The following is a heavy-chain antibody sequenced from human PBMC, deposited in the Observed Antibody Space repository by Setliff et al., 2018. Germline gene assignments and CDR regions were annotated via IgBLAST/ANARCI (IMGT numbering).Heavy chain of an antibody. J-gene: IGHJ3*02. CDR2: ISSSSSTI. Sequence: SCAASGFTFSSYSMNWVRQAPGKGLEWVSYISSSSSTIYYADSVKGRFTISRDNANRFLYLHMNSLRADDTALYYCTRFGRDDIGIWGQGTMVTVSS. D-gene: IGHD5-12*01. CDR3: TRFGRDDIGI. CDR1: GFTFSSYS. V-gene: IGHV3-48*04.